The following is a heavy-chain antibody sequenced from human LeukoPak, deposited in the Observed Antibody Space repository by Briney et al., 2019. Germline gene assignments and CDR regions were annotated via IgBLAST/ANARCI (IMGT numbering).Heavy chain of an antibody. D-gene: IGHD4-17*01. CDR3: ITDFDYGETGGVDY. CDR1: GFTFSNAW. CDR2: IKRKTDGGTT. V-gene: IGHV3-15*01. Sequence: GGSLRLSCAASGFTFSNAWMNWVRQAPGEGLEWVGRIKRKTDGGTTDYAAPVKGRFTISRDDSKNTLYLQMNSLKTEDTAVYYCITDFDYGETGGVDYWGQGILVTVSS. J-gene: IGHJ4*02.